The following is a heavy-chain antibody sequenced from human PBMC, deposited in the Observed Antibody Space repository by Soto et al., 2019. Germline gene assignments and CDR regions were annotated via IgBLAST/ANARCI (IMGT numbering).Heavy chain of an antibody. D-gene: IGHD2-15*01. CDR2: ISGSGSTI. Sequence: QVQLVESGGGLVKPGGSLRLSCAASGFTFSDYYMSWIRQAPGKGLEWVSYISGSGSTIYYADSVKGRFTISRDNAKNSLHLKMNSLRAEDTPVYYCASGVAASHFYYYFMDVRGRGTTV. J-gene: IGHJ6*03. V-gene: IGHV3-11*01. CDR1: GFTFSDYY. CDR3: ASGVAASHFYYYFMDV.